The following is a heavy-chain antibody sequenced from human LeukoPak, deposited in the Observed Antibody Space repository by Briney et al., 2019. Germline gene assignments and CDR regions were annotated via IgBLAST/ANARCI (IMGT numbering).Heavy chain of an antibody. CDR1: GGSISSSSYY. J-gene: IGHJ4*02. D-gene: IGHD3-3*01. V-gene: IGHV4-39*07. CDR2: IYYSGST. Sequence: PSETLSLTCTVSGGSISSSSYYWGWIRQPPGKGLEWIGSIYYSGSTFYNPSLKSRVAISVDTSKNQFSLKLSSVTAADTAVYYCARDRAGGIRFVEWLSAFDYWGQGTLVTVSS. CDR3: ARDRAGGIRFVEWLSAFDY.